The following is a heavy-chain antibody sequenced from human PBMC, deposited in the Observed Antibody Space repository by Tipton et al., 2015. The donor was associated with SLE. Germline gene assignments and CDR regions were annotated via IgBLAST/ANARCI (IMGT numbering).Heavy chain of an antibody. Sequence: TLSLTCSVAGLSMTTRPWWTWVRQPPGKGLEWVGEVHHTGGNSYNPSLRSRVTISMDTSKSQFSLTLKSVTAADTAVYFCARGELIEGFDPWGQGTLVTVAA. V-gene: IGHV4-4*01. CDR3: ARGELIEGFDP. D-gene: IGHD3-22*01. J-gene: IGHJ5*02. CDR2: VHHTGGN. CDR1: GLSMTTRPW.